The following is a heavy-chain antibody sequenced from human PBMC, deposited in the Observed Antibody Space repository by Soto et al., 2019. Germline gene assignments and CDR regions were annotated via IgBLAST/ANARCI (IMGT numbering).Heavy chain of an antibody. CDR3: ARGSHFDFSSGYADSFDV. CDR2: VKHSGNI. Sequence: SETLSLTCAVYGGSFSGYYWGWFRQPPGKGLERIGEVKHSGNINYNPSLKTRLTVSVDPSKNQFSLKLSSMTAADTAMYYCARGSHFDFSSGYADSFDVWGQGTMVTVSS. V-gene: IGHV4-34*01. D-gene: IGHD3-3*01. J-gene: IGHJ3*01. CDR1: GGSFSGYY.